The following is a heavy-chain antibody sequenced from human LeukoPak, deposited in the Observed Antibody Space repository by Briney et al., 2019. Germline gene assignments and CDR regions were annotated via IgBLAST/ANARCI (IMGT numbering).Heavy chain of an antibody. J-gene: IGHJ4*02. CDR2: IYHSGST. CDR1: GYSISSGYD. Sequence: SETLSLTRALSGYSISSGYDWAWIRQPPGKGLEWFGSIYHSGSTFYNPSLKSRVTISVDTPKNRFSLQLTSVTAADTAVYSCAKVATRNFDYWGAGRLVTVSP. CDR3: AKVATRNFDY. V-gene: IGHV4-38-2*01. D-gene: IGHD2-15*01.